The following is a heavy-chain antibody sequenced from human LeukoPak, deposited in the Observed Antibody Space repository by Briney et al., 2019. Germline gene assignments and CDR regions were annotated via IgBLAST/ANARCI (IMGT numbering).Heavy chain of an antibody. CDR3: ARELYDFWSGYPLDY. D-gene: IGHD3-3*01. Sequence: ASVKVSCKASGYTFTGYYMHWVRQAPGQGLEWMGRINPNSGGTNYARKFQGRVTMTRDTSISTAYMELSRLRSDDTAVYYCARELYDFWSGYPLDYWGQGTLVTVSS. CDR1: GYTFTGYY. CDR2: INPNSGGT. J-gene: IGHJ4*02. V-gene: IGHV1-2*06.